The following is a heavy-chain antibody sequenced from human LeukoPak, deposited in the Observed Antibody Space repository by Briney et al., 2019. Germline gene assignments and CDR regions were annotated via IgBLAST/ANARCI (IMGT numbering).Heavy chain of an antibody. J-gene: IGHJ4*02. CDR1: GYTFTHNF. CDR3: ARAMYDFWSGYPFDY. CDR2: INPSGDNT. Sequence: ASVKVSCKASGYTFTHNFMHWVRQAPGQGLEWMGIINPSGDNTWYAQKFQGRVTTTRDTSISTAYMELSRLRSDDTAVYYCARAMYDFWSGYPFDYWGQGTLVTVSS. V-gene: IGHV1-46*01. D-gene: IGHD3-3*01.